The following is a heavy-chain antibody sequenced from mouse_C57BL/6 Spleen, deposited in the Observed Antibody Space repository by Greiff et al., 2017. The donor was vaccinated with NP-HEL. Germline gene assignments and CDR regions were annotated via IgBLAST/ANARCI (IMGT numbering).Heavy chain of an antibody. CDR2: IWRGGST. CDR1: GFSLTSYG. J-gene: IGHJ4*01. Sequence: QVQLQQSGPGLVQPSQSLSITCTVSGFSLTSYGVHWVRQSPGKGLEWLGVIWRGGSTDYNAAFMSRLSITKDNSKSQVFFKMNSLQADDTAIYYCAATDGSSYFYAMDYWGQGTSVTVSS. CDR3: AATDGSSYFYAMDY. D-gene: IGHD1-1*01. V-gene: IGHV2-5*01.